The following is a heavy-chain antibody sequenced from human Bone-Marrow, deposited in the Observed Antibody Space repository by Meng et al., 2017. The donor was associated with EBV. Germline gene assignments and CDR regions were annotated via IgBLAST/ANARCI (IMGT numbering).Heavy chain of an antibody. CDR2: INHSGST. CDR1: GGSFSGYH. CDR3: ARVRSVATITLFDY. J-gene: IGHJ4*02. D-gene: IGHD5-24*01. V-gene: IGHV4-34*01. Sequence: VQLPQWGAGLLKPSETLSLTCAVYGGSFSGYHWSWIRQPPGKGLEWIGEINHSGSTNYNPSLKSRVTISVDTSKNQFSLKLSSVTAADTAVYYCARVRSVATITLFDYWGQGTLVTVSS.